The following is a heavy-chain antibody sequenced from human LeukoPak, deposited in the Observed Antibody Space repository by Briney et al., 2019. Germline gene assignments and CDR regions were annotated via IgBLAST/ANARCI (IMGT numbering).Heavy chain of an antibody. CDR1: GGSISSSSYY. CDR3: ARLRSYYYMDV. J-gene: IGHJ6*03. D-gene: IGHD1-14*01. V-gene: IGHV4-39*01. Sequence: PSETLSLTCTVSGGSISSSSYYWGWSRQPPGKGLEWIGSIYYSGSTYYNPSLKSRVTISVDTSKNQFSLKLSSVTAADTAVNYCARLRSYYYMDVWGKGTTVTVSS. CDR2: IYYSGST.